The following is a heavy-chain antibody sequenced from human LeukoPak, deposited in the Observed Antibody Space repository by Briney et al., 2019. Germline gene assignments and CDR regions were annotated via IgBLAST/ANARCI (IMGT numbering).Heavy chain of an antibody. CDR2: ISGSGGST. CDR1: GFTFSSYA. CDR3: AKGTDSSGYYPERSFDY. J-gene: IGHJ4*02. Sequence: GGSLRLSCAASGFTFSSYAMSWVRQAPGKGLEWVSAISGSGGSTYYADSVKGRFTISRDNSKNTLYLQMNSLRAEDTAVYYCAKGTDSSGYYPERSFDYWAREPWSPSPQ. D-gene: IGHD3-22*01. V-gene: IGHV3-23*01.